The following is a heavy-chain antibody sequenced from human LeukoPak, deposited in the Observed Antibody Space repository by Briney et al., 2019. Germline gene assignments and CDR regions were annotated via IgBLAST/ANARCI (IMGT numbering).Heavy chain of an antibody. CDR1: GGSFSGYY. V-gene: IGHV4-34*01. CDR2: INHSGST. J-gene: IGHJ4*02. D-gene: IGHD3-10*01. CDR3: ARQAYYYGSGRLYSFDY. Sequence: SETLSLTCAVYGGSFSGYYWSWIRQPPGKGLEWIGEINHSGSTNYNPSLKSRVTISVDTSKNQFSLKLSSVTAADTAVYYCARQAYYYGSGRLYSFDYWGLGTLVTVSS.